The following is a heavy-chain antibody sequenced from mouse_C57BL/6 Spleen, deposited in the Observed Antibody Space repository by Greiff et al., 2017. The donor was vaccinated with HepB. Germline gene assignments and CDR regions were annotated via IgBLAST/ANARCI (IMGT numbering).Heavy chain of an antibody. CDR2: ISSGGSYT. CDR1: GFTFSSYG. D-gene: IGHD2-5*01. V-gene: IGHV5-6*01. Sequence: DVHLVESGGDLVKPGGSLKLSCAASGFTFSSYGMSWVRQTPDKRLEWVATISSGGSYTYYPDSVKGRFTISRDNAKNTLYLQMSSLKSEDTAMYYCARHGSNYPFAYWGQGTLVTVSA. CDR3: ARHGSNYPFAY. J-gene: IGHJ3*01.